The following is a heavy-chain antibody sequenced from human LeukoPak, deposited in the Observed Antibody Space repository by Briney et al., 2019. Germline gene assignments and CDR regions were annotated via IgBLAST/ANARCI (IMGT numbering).Heavy chain of an antibody. Sequence: GGSLRLSCAASGFTFSSYCMSWVRQAPGKGLEWVANIKQDGSEKYYVDSVKGRFTISRDNAKNSLYLQMNSLRAEDTAVYYCARDEDAFDIWGQGTMVTVTS. J-gene: IGHJ3*02. CDR1: GFTFSSYC. CDR2: IKQDGSEK. CDR3: ARDEDAFDI. V-gene: IGHV3-7*01.